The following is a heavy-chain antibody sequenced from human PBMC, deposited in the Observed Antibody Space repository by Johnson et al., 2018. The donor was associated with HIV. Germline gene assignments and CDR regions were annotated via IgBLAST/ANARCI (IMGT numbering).Heavy chain of an antibody. CDR3: ARSPETGDRLWRAFDI. CDR2: ISYDGSNK. Sequence: QVQLVESGGGVVQPGRSQRLSCVASGFTFSNYDMDWVRQAPGKGLEWVVSISYDGSNKYYADSVKGRFTISRDNSNNTLDLQMNGLRAEDTAVYYCARSPETGDRLWRAFDIWGHGTMVTVSS. CDR1: GFTFSNYD. V-gene: IGHV3-30*03. J-gene: IGHJ3*02. D-gene: IGHD4-17*01.